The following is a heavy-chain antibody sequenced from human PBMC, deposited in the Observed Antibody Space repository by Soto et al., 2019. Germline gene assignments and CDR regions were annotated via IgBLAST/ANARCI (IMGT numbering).Heavy chain of an antibody. CDR1: GASVSSPTYH. Sequence: QVQLQESGPGLVKSSQTLFLICTVSGASVSSPTYHWSWIRQHPGKGLEWIGYITGSPHYNPSFKSRISMSLDTSKNQFSLELSSVTAADTAVYYCATLTAGAGGRGYWGQGTLVTVSS. J-gene: IGHJ4*02. D-gene: IGHD6-13*01. CDR2: ITGSP. CDR3: ATLTAGAGGRGY. V-gene: IGHV4-31*03.